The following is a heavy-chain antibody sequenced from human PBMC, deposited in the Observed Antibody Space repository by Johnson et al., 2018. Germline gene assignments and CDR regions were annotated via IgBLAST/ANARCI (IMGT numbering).Heavy chain of an antibody. CDR2: IRSKANSYAT. V-gene: IGHV3-73*01. J-gene: IGHJ3*02. CDR1: GFIFRGSA. Sequence: VQLVESGGGLVQPGGSLKLSCAASGFIFRGSAMHWVRQASGKGLEWVGRIRSKANSYATAYAASVKGRFTISRDDSKNTAYLQMNSLKTEDTAVYYCTNHRYYYDDINYYPWAFDIWGQGTMVTVSS. CDR3: TNHRYYYDDINYYPWAFDI. D-gene: IGHD3-22*01.